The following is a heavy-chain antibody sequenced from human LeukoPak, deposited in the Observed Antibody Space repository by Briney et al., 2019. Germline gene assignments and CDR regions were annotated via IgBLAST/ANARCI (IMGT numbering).Heavy chain of an antibody. D-gene: IGHD6-6*01. CDR1: GFTFSSYS. Sequence: NPGGSLRLSCAASGFTFSSYSMNWVRQAPGKRLEWVSSISSSSSYIYYADSVKGRFTISRDNAKNSLYLQMNSLRAEDTAVYYCARDLRIAARTDYWGQGTLVTVSS. CDR3: ARDLRIAARTDY. V-gene: IGHV3-21*01. CDR2: ISSSSSYI. J-gene: IGHJ4*02.